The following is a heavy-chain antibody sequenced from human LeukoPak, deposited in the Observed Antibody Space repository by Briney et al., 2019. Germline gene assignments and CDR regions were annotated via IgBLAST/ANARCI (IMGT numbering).Heavy chain of an antibody. CDR2: IYYSGST. Sequence: SETLSLTCTVSGGSIGSYYWSWIRQPPGKGLEWIGYIYYSGSTNYNPSLKSRVTISVDTSKNQFSLKLSSVTAADTAVYYCARVVAAAGPTYYYYYGMDVWGQGTTVTVSS. V-gene: IGHV4-59*08. CDR3: ARVVAAAGPTYYYYYGMDV. D-gene: IGHD6-13*01. CDR1: GGSIGSYY. J-gene: IGHJ6*02.